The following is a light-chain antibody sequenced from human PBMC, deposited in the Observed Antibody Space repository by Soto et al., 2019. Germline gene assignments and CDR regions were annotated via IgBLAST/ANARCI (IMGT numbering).Light chain of an antibody. CDR2: DAS. Sequence: EIVLTQSPATLSLSPGERSTLSCRASQSVSSYLAWYQQKPGQAPRLXXYDASNRATGIPARFSGSGSGTDFTLTISNLEPEDFAVYYGQQRSNWPPLTFGGGTKVDI. J-gene: IGKJ4*01. CDR3: QQRSNWPPLT. V-gene: IGKV3-11*01. CDR1: QSVSSY.